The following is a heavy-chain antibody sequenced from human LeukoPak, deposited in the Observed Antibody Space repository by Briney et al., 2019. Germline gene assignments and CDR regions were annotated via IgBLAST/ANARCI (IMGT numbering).Heavy chain of an antibody. D-gene: IGHD3-16*02. CDR1: GGSFSGYY. V-gene: IGHV4-31*11. Sequence: SETLSLTCAVYGGSFSGYYWSWIRRHPGKGLEWIGYIYYSGSTYYNPSLKSRVTISVDTSKNQFSLKLGSVTAADTAVYYCARDNPVWGSYRYLRYFDLWGRGTLVTVSS. J-gene: IGHJ2*01. CDR3: ARDNPVWGSYRYLRYFDL. CDR2: IYYSGST.